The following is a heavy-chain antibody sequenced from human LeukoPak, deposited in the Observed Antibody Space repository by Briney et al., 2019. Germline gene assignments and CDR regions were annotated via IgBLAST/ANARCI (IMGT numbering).Heavy chain of an antibody. Sequence: GGSLRLSCAGSGFTFRNYWMNWVRQAPGKGLEWVANIKEDGSEKYYVDSVKGRFTVSRDNAKNSLYLQINSLRADDAAVYYCARGGPTVGTDYWGQGTLVTVSS. CDR3: ARGGPTVGTDY. CDR1: GFTFRNYW. CDR2: IKEDGSEK. D-gene: IGHD1-26*01. J-gene: IGHJ4*02. V-gene: IGHV3-7*01.